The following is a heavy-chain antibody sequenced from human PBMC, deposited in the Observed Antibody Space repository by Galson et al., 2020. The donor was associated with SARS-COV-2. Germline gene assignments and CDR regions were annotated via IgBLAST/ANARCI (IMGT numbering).Heavy chain of an antibody. Sequence: GGSLRLTCEASGFTFTLHPMHWVRQAPGKGLEWVAVSSFDGTKEYYADSVKGRFSISRDNSKSTLYLQMNGLRVDDTAVYYCVRDKLGDKFELYYWGQVTLVTVSS. D-gene: IGHD1-1*01. CDR1: GFTFTLHP. J-gene: IGHJ4*02. CDR2: SSFDGTKE. V-gene: IGHV3-30*03. CDR3: VRDKLGDKFELYY.